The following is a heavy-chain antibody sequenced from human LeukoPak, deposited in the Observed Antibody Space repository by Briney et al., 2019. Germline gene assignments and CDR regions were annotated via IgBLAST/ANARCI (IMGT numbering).Heavy chain of an antibody. J-gene: IGHJ4*02. Sequence: GGSLRLSCAASGFIFSAFGMTWVRQAPGKGLEWVSGINPSGDWTTYADSVKGRFTISRDNSKNTVYLQMNYLRGEDTAVYYCTKRPGTDYGYDYWGQGTLVTVSS. V-gene: IGHV3-23*01. CDR2: INPSGDWT. CDR3: TKRPGTDYGYDY. CDR1: GFIFSAFG. D-gene: IGHD3-16*01.